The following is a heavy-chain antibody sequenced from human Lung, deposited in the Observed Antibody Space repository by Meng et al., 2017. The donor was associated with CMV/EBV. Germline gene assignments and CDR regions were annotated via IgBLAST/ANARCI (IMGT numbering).Heavy chain of an antibody. CDR3: AKDDSAYFDFRSGYSTPRDY. Sequence: GESLKISCAASGFSFSSYGMQWVRQAPGKGLEWVAFIRYDGSNKYYVDSVKGRFTISRDNSKNMLYLQMNSLRVADTAVYYCAKDDSAYFDFRSGYSTPRDYXGQGXLVTVSS. V-gene: IGHV3-30*02. CDR2: IRYDGSNK. J-gene: IGHJ4*02. CDR1: GFSFSSYG. D-gene: IGHD3-3*01.